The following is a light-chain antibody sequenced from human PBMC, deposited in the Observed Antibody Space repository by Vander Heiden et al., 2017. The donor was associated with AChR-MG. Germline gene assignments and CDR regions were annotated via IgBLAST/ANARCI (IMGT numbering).Light chain of an antibody. V-gene: IGLV3-21*03. CDR3: QLWDSSSDHRV. J-gene: IGLJ3*02. Sequence: SNVVTQSSSVSVAPGTTARITREGNHLGSESVHWYRRKPGQAPILVVYDDGDRPSWTPERFSGSNSGNTATLTISRVEVGDEADYYCQLWDSSSDHRVFGGGTRLTVL. CDR1: HLGSES. CDR2: DDG.